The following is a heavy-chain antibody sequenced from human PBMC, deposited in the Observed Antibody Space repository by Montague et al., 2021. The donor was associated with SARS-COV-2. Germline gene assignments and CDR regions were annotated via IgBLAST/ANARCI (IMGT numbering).Heavy chain of an antibody. CDR2: INHSGST. D-gene: IGHD4-17*01. Sequence: SETLSLTCAVYGGSLSGYYWSWIRQPPGKGPEWIGEINHSGSTNYNPSLKSRVTISLDTSKNQFSLKLNSVTAADTAVYYCARGSTVTHYWGQGTLVTVSS. J-gene: IGHJ4*02. CDR1: GGSLSGYY. V-gene: IGHV4-34*01. CDR3: ARGSTVTHY.